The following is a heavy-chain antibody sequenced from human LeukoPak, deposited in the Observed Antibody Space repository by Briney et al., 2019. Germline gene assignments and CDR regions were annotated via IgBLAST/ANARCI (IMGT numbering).Heavy chain of an antibody. D-gene: IGHD3-9*01. Sequence: GGSLRLSCAASGFTFSSYEMNWVRQAPGKGLEWVSCISSSGSTIYYADSVKGRFTISRDNAKNSLYLQMNSLRAEDTAVYYCAREPGPNYDILTGYYSDYYYYGMDVWGKGTTVTVSS. V-gene: IGHV3-48*03. CDR2: ISSSGSTI. CDR1: GFTFSSYE. J-gene: IGHJ6*04. CDR3: AREPGPNYDILTGYYSDYYYYGMDV.